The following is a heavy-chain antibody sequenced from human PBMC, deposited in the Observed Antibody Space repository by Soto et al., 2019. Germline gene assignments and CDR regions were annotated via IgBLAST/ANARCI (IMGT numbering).Heavy chain of an antibody. J-gene: IGHJ6*03. D-gene: IGHD2-2*01. CDR3: ARVGDDIVVVPAAMPYYYYYMDV. V-gene: IGHV1-18*01. CDR1: GYTFTSYG. Sequence: ASVKVSCKASGYTFTSYGISWVRQAPGQGLEWMGWISAYNGNTNYAQKLQGRVTMTTDTSTSTAYMELRSLRSDDTAVYYCARVGDDIVVVPAAMPYYYYYMDVWGKGTTVTVSS. CDR2: ISAYNGNT.